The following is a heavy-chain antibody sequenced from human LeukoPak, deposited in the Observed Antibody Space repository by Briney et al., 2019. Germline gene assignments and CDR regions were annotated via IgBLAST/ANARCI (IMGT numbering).Heavy chain of an antibody. Sequence: GASVKVSCKASGGTFSSYAISWVRQAPGQGLEWMGGIIPIFGTANYAQKFQGRVTITADESTSTAYMELSSLRSEDTAVYYCAREGNSGYDAVDYWGQGTLGTVSS. CDR2: IIPIFGTA. CDR1: GGTFSSYA. J-gene: IGHJ4*02. D-gene: IGHD5-12*01. CDR3: AREGNSGYDAVDY. V-gene: IGHV1-69*01.